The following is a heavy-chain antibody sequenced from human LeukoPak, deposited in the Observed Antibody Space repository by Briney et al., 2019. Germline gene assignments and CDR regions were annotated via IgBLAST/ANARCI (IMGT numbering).Heavy chain of an antibody. Sequence: PGGSLRLSCAASGFTFSSYGMHWVRQAPGKGLEWVAVIWYDGSNKYYADSVKGRFTISRDNSKNTLYLQMNSLRAEDTAVYYCAKGLYSSSWYYFDYWGQGTLVTVSS. V-gene: IGHV3-33*06. D-gene: IGHD6-13*01. J-gene: IGHJ4*02. CDR2: IWYDGSNK. CDR3: AKGLYSSSWYYFDY. CDR1: GFTFSSYG.